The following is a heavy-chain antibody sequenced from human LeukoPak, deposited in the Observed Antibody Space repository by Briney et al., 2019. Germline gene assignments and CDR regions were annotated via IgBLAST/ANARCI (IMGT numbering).Heavy chain of an antibody. D-gene: IGHD1-14*01. Sequence: GASVKVSCKASGYTFTGYYMHWVRQAPGQGLEWMGWINPNSGGTNYAQKFQGRVTMTRDTSISTAYMELSRLRSDDTAVYYCASSPANRPDYYYYYYMDVWGKGTTVTVSS. J-gene: IGHJ6*03. CDR3: ASSPANRPDYYYYYYMDV. V-gene: IGHV1-2*02. CDR1: GYTFTGYY. CDR2: INPNSGGT.